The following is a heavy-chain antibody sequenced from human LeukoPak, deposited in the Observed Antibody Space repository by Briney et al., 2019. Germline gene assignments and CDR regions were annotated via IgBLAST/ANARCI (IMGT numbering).Heavy chain of an antibody. D-gene: IGHD2-21*02. CDR3: ARALTQIPRLATGLGY. Sequence: PGGSLRLSCAASGFTFSSYAMSWVRQAPGKGLEWVAVIWYDGRNKYYADSVKGRFTISRDNSKNTLYLQMNSLRTEDTAVYSCARALTQIPRLATGLGYWGQGTLVTVSS. V-gene: IGHV3-33*08. CDR2: IWYDGRNK. J-gene: IGHJ4*02. CDR1: GFTFSSYA.